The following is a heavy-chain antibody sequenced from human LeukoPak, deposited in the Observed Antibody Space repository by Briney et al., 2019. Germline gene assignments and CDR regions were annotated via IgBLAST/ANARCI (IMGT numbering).Heavy chain of an antibody. CDR3: AREGYSSSWYYYYYGMDV. CDR2: ISYDGSNK. CDR1: GFTFSSYA. D-gene: IGHD6-13*01. J-gene: IGHJ6*04. V-gene: IGHV3-30*04. Sequence: PGGSLRLSCAASGFTFSSYAMHWVRQAPGKGLEWVAVISYDGSNKYYADSVKGRFTISGDNSKSTLYLQMNSLRAEDTAVYYCAREGYSSSWYYYYYGMDVWGKGTTVTVSS.